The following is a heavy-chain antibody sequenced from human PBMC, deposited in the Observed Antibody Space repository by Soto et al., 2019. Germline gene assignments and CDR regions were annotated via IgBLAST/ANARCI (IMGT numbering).Heavy chain of an antibody. J-gene: IGHJ4*02. D-gene: IGHD4-17*01. CDR1: GGSISSGGNS. V-gene: IGHV4-30-2*01. CDR3: ARASTTVTTLDY. CDR2: IYHSGST. Sequence: QLQVQESGSGLVNPSQSLSLTCAVSGGSISSGGNSWSWIRQPPGKGLEWIGYIYHSGSTYYNPSLKSRVTISVDRSKNQFSLKLSSVTAADTAVYYCARASTTVTTLDYWGQGTLVTVSS.